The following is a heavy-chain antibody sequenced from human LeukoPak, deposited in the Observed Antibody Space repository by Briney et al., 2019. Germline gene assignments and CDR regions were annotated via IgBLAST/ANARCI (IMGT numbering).Heavy chain of an antibody. CDR1: GVTFSSYS. Sequence: PGGSLRLSCAASGVTFSSYSMNGVRQAPGKGLEWVSSISSSSSYIYYADSVKGRFTISRDNAKNSLYLQMNSLRAEDTAVYYCARGEAWIQLWNRGSLFDYWGQGTLVTVS. D-gene: IGHD5-18*01. CDR3: ARGEAWIQLWNRGSLFDY. V-gene: IGHV3-21*01. J-gene: IGHJ4*02. CDR2: ISSSSSYI.